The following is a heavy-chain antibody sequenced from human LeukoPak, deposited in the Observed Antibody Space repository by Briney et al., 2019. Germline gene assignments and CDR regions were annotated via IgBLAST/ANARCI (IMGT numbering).Heavy chain of an antibody. V-gene: IGHV4-59*08. CDR3: VGEKNYWGTPY. CDR2: IYYSGGT. D-gene: IGHD1-7*01. Sequence: SEGLCVTSTVPGDSPSTDSWSSRRHPPREGRGNSGQIYYSGGTNYTPSLKSRVTMSVDTSKNQFSLKLKSVTAADTAVYYCVGEKNYWGTPYWGQGTLVTVSS. J-gene: IGHJ4*02. CDR1: GDSPSTDS.